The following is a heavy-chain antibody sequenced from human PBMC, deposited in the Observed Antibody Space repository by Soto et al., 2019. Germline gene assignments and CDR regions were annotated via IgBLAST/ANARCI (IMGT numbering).Heavy chain of an antibody. CDR1: GGSISSGGYY. Sequence: TLSLTCTVSGGSISSGGYYWSWIRQHPGKGLEWIGHIYYSGSTYYNPSLKSRVTISVDTSKNQFSLKLSSVTAADTAVYYCARAYYYDSSGYYYDSGWFDPWGQGTLVTVSS. D-gene: IGHD3-22*01. J-gene: IGHJ5*02. V-gene: IGHV4-31*03. CDR3: ARAYYYDSSGYYYDSGWFDP. CDR2: IYYSGST.